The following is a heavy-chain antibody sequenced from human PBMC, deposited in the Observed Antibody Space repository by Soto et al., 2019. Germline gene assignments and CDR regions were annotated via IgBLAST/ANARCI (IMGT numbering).Heavy chain of an antibody. CDR1: GFTFSLYS. Sequence: EVQLVESGGGLVQPGGSLRHSCAASGFTFSLYSMSWVRQAPGKGLEWVSYISRSSTGIHYADSVKGRFTISRDDVTNSMHLQMNSLRDGDTAVYYCARAVTWGLDVWGQGTTVSISS. J-gene: IGHJ6*01. CDR3: ARAVTWGLDV. CDR2: ISRSSTGI. D-gene: IGHD3-10*01. V-gene: IGHV3-48*02.